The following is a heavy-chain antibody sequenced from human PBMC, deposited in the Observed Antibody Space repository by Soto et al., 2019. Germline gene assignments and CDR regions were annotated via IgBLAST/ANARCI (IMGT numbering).Heavy chain of an antibody. Sequence: PSETLSLTCTVSGGSISSSSYYWGWIRQPPGKGLEWIGSIYYSGSTYYNPSLKSRVTISVDTSKNQFSLKLSPVTAPDPAVYSCARAKITSLCNYWRRVTRVILSS. CDR1: GGSISSSSYY. D-gene: IGHD3-10*01. J-gene: IGHJ4*02. CDR2: IYYSGST. V-gene: IGHV4-39*07. CDR3: ARAKITSLCNY.